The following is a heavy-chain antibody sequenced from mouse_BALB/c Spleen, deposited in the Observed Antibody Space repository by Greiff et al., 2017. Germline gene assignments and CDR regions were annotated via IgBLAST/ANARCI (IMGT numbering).Heavy chain of an antibody. V-gene: IGHV1S56*01. D-gene: IGHD1-1*01. Sequence: QVQLQQSGPELVKPGASVRISCKASGYTFTSYYIHWVKQRPGQGLEWIGWIYPGNVNTKYNEKFKGKATLTADKSSSTAYMQLSSLTSEDSAVYFCARSRGNPELHYYAMDYWGQGTSVTVSS. CDR2: IYPGNVNT. J-gene: IGHJ4*01. CDR3: ARSRGNPELHYYAMDY. CDR1: GYTFTSYY.